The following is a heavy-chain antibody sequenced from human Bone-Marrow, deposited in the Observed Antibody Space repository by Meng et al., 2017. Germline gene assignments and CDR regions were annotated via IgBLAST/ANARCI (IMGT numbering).Heavy chain of an antibody. CDR1: GYTFTSYD. J-gene: IGHJ4*02. D-gene: IGHD5-24*01. Sequence: ASVKVSCKASGYTFTSYDINWVRQATGQGLEWMGWMNPNSGNTGYAQKFQGRVTITRNTSISTAYMELSSLRSEDTAVYYCAKSRDGYRHPGYYFDYWGQGTLVTVSS. V-gene: IGHV1-8*03. CDR3: AKSRDGYRHPGYYFDY. CDR2: MNPNSGNT.